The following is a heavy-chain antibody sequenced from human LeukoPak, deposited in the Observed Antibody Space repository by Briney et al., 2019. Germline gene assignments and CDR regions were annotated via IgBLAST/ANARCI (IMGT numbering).Heavy chain of an antibody. D-gene: IGHD3-16*02. CDR2: MSSSSTTK. J-gene: IGHJ4*02. CDR1: GFTFSSWS. CDR3: AREWAFGGVIVDY. V-gene: IGHV3-48*02. Sequence: GGSLRLSCGASGFTFSSWSMNWVRRAPGKGLEGGSYMSSSSTTKYYADSVKGRVTISRDNAKNSLSMKINRLRDEDTAVYYCAREWAFGGVIVDYWGQGTLVTVSS.